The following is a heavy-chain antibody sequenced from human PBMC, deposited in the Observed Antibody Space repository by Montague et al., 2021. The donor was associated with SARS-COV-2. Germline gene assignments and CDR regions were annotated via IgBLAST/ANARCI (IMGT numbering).Heavy chain of an antibody. CDR3: AIPMVRGFSRAFDI. D-gene: IGHD3-10*01. V-gene: IGHV4-34*01. CDR2: INHSGST. J-gene: IGHJ3*02. Sequence: SETLSLTCAVYGGSFSGYYWSWIRQPPGKGLEWIGEINHSGSTNYNPSLKSRVTISVDTSKNQFSLKLSSVTAADTAVYYCAIPMVRGFSRAFDIWGQGTRVTGSS. CDR1: GGSFSGYY.